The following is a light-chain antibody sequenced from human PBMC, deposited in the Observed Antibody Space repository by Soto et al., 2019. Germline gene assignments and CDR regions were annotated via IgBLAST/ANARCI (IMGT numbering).Light chain of an antibody. J-gene: IGLJ3*02. V-gene: IGLV2-11*01. CDR3: CSHAGSYSLWV. Sequence: QSVLTQPRSVSGSPGQSVTISCTGTSGDVGGYNYVSWYQQHPGKAPKLMIYEVSNRPSGVPDRFSGSKSGNTASLTISGLKAEDEADYYCCSHAGSYSLWVFGGWTKVTVL. CDR2: EVS. CDR1: SGDVGGYNY.